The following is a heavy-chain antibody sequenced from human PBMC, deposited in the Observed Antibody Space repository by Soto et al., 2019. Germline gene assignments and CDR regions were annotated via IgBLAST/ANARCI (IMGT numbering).Heavy chain of an antibody. Sequence: WGSLRLSCSASVFTFRTYAMHWFRQAPGKGLEWVAVISYDGSNKFYADSVKGRFTISRDNSKNTLYLQMDSLRIEDTAVFYCARDPAIVVIPPTTPSYGMDVWGQGTTVTVSS. CDR1: VFTFRTYA. D-gene: IGHD2-2*01. CDR2: ISYDGSNK. J-gene: IGHJ6*02. V-gene: IGHV3-30-3*01. CDR3: ARDPAIVVIPPTTPSYGMDV.